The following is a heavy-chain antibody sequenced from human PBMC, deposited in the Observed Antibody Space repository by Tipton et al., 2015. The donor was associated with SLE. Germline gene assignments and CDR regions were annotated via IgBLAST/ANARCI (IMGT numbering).Heavy chain of an antibody. J-gene: IGHJ5*02. CDR1: GGSFSGYY. Sequence: LRLSCAVYGGSFSGYYWSWIRQPPGKGLEWIGYIYYSGSTNYNPSLKSRVTISVDTSKNQFSLKLSSVTAADTAVYYCARARQGGIAARPHWFDPWGQGTLVTVSS. V-gene: IGHV4-59*01. CDR2: IYYSGST. CDR3: ARARQGGIAARPHWFDP. D-gene: IGHD6-6*01.